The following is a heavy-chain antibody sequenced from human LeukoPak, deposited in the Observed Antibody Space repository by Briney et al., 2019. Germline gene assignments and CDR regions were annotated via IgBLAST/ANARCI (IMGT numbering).Heavy chain of an antibody. J-gene: IGHJ4*02. V-gene: IGHV5-51*01. Sequence: GESLKISCKGSGYSFSTYWIGWMRQMPGKGLEWMGIIYPGDSDTRYSPSFQGQVTISADRSSSTAYLQWSSLKPSDTAMYYCARLGVGATSFDYWGQGTLVTVSS. CDR3: ARLGVGATSFDY. CDR1: GYSFSTYW. CDR2: IYPGDSDT. D-gene: IGHD1-26*01.